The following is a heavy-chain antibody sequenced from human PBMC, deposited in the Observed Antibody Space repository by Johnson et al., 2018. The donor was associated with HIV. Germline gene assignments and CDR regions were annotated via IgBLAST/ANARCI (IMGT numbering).Heavy chain of an antibody. CDR1: GFTFSSYA. Sequence: QVQLVESGGGVVQPGRSLRLSCAASGFTFSSYAMHWVRRAPGKGLEWVAVISYDGSNKYYADSVKGRFTISRDNSKNTLYLQMNSLRAEYTAVYYCARVLRGRWTYYDILTGSTHADHDAFDIWGQGTMVTVSS. CDR2: ISYDGSNK. CDR3: ARVLRGRWTYYDILTGSTHADHDAFDI. J-gene: IGHJ3*02. D-gene: IGHD3-9*01. V-gene: IGHV3-30-3*01.